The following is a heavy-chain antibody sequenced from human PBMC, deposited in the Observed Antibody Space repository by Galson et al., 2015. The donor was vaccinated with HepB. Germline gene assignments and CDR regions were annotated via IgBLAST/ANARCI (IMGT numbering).Heavy chain of an antibody. V-gene: IGHV1-69*06. D-gene: IGHD6-13*01. J-gene: IGHJ4*02. CDR3: ARVGYSSSWYSSPYYFDY. CDR1: GGTFSSYA. CDR2: IIPIFGTA. Sequence: SVKVSCKASGGTFSSYAISWVRQAPGQGLEWMGGIIPIFGTANYAQKFQGRVTITADKSTSTAYMELSSLRSEDTAVYYCARVGYSSSWYSSPYYFDYWGQGTLVTVSS.